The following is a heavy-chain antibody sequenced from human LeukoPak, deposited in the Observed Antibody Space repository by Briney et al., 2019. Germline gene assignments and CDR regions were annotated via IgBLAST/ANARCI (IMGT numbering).Heavy chain of an antibody. D-gene: IGHD5-12*01. CDR3: ARAVDIVATTPFDL. J-gene: IGHJ3*01. CDR2: LYTGGTT. CDR1: GFTVSSNY. Sequence: PGGSLRLSCAASGFTVSSNYMSWVRQAPGKGLEWVSVLYTGGTTYYADSVKGRFTISRDNSKNTVYLDMNSLRAKDTAVYHCARAVDIVATTPFDLWGQGTMVTVSS. V-gene: IGHV3-66*01.